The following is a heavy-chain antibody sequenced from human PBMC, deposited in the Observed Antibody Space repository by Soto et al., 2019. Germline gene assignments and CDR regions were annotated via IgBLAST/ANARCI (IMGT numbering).Heavy chain of an antibody. CDR2: IIPIFGTA. Sequence: QVQLVQSGAEVKKPGSSVKVSCKASGGTFSSYAISWVRQAPGQGLEWMGGIIPIFGTANYAQKFQGRVTITADESTGTAYMELSSLRSEDTAVYYCARGERLVPAAIVPSLGMDVWGQGTTVTVAS. J-gene: IGHJ6*02. CDR3: ARGERLVPAAIVPSLGMDV. D-gene: IGHD2-2*02. V-gene: IGHV1-69*01. CDR1: GGTFSSYA.